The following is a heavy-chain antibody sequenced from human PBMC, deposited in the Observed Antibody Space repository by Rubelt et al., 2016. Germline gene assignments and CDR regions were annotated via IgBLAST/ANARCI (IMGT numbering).Heavy chain of an antibody. CDR3: ARVTYTGNYGRGGFDP. J-gene: IGHJ5*02. Sequence: QLQLQLSGPRLVKPSETLSLTCTVSGGSISSTAYYWGWVRQPPGKGLEWIGSIYSGWGADCNPSLKSRVTISVDTSNHKFYRMLVWVTAADTAVYDCARVTYTGNYGRGGFDPWGQGTLVTVSS. CDR1: GGSISSTAYY. V-gene: IGHV4-39*01. CDR2: IYSGWGA. D-gene: IGHD1-1*01.